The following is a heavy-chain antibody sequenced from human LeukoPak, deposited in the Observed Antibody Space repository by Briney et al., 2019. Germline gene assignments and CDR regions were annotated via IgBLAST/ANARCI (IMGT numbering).Heavy chain of an antibody. CDR3: ARVEYSSSPHSYYFDY. CDR2: IYTSGST. Sequence: SETLSLTCTVSGGSISSYYWSWIRQPAGKGLEWIGRIYTSGSTNYNPSLKSRVTMSVDTSKNQFSLKLNSVTAADTAVYYCARVEYSSSPHSYYFDYWGQGTLVTVSS. D-gene: IGHD6-6*01. J-gene: IGHJ4*02. V-gene: IGHV4-4*07. CDR1: GGSISSYY.